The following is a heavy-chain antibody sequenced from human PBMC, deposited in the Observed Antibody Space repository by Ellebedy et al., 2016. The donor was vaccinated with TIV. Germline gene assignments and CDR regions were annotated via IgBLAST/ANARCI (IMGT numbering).Heavy chain of an antibody. V-gene: IGHV3-30*18. CDR3: AKSRSPYYYAGSGFDY. CDR1: GFTFSSCG. D-gene: IGHD3-22*01. J-gene: IGHJ4*02. Sequence: GESLKISCAASGFTFSSCGMHWVRQAPGKGLEWVAVISHDAINTKNADSVKGRFTISRDNSKNMLYLQVNSLRAEDTAVYYCAKSRSPYYYAGSGFDYWGQGILVTVSS. CDR2: ISHDAINT.